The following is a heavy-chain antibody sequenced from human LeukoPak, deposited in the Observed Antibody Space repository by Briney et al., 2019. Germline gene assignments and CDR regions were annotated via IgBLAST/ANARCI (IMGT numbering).Heavy chain of an antibody. Sequence: GGSLRLSCAASGFTFSDYYMSWIRQAPGKGLEWVSYISSSGSTIYYADSVKGRFTISRDNAKNSLYLQMNSLRVEDTALYYCARDSDTCTGCAFDMWGQGTMVTVSS. J-gene: IGHJ3*02. V-gene: IGHV3-11*04. CDR1: GFTFSDYY. CDR2: ISSSGSTI. CDR3: ARDSDTCTGCAFDM. D-gene: IGHD1-26*01.